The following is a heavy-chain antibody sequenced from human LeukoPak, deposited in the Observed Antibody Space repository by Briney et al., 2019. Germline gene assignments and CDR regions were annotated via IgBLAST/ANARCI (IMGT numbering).Heavy chain of an antibody. J-gene: IGHJ5*02. Sequence: PSETLSLTCSVSGDSITATSYYWAWIRQPPGKGLEWIGSIYYSGNTNYDPSLQSRVTISVDTSKNQFSLSLSSVTAADTAVYYCARQIRYTYDPNWFHPWGQGTLVTVPS. CDR2: IYYSGNT. CDR3: ARQIRYTYDPNWFHP. V-gene: IGHV4-39*01. D-gene: IGHD5-12*01. CDR1: GDSITATSYY.